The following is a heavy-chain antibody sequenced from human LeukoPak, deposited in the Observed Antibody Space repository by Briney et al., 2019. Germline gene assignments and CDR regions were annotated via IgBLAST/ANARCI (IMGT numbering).Heavy chain of an antibody. V-gene: IGHV3-53*01. CDR1: GFTVSNNY. CDR3: ARSKAEQLVDP. Sequence: GGSLRLSCAASGFTVSNNYMNWVRQAPGKGLEWVSLIYSGGSTHYADSVKGRFTISRDKSKNTLYLQMNSLRVEDTAVYYCARSKAEQLVDPWGQGTLVTVSS. J-gene: IGHJ5*02. CDR2: IYSGGST. D-gene: IGHD6-6*01.